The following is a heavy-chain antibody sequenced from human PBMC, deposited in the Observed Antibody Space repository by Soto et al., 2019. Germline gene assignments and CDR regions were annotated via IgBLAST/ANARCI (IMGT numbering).Heavy chain of an antibody. Sequence: SETLSLTCTVSGDSISSGDYSWNWIRQPPGKGLEWIGYIYHSGATSYNPSLKSRVTISLDTSKNQFSLNLSSVTAADTAVYYCARAHYYDIRGVNYWGQGTLVTVSS. V-gene: IGHV4-30-4*01. CDR2: IYHSGAT. CDR3: ARAHYYDIRGVNY. D-gene: IGHD3-22*01. J-gene: IGHJ4*02. CDR1: GDSISSGDYS.